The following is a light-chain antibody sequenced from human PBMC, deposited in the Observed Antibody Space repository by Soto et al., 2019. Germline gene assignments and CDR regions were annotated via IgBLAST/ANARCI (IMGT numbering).Light chain of an antibody. V-gene: IGLV2-14*03. CDR2: DVS. CDR1: SSDVGGYDS. CDR3: SSYTSNTTRV. Sequence: QSALTQPASVSGSPGQSITISCTGTSSDVGGYDSVSWYQQHPGKAPKLMIYDVSNRPSGVSNRFSGSKSGNTASLSISGLQTEDEAHYYCSSYTSNTTRVFGGGTKVTVL. J-gene: IGLJ3*02.